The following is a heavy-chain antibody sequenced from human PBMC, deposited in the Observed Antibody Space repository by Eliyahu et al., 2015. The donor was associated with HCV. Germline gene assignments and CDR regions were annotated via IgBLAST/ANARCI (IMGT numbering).Heavy chain of an antibody. D-gene: IGHD3-10*01. Sequence: EVQLVESGGGLVQPGGSLRLSCAASGFTFSSYWMHWVRQVPGKGLVWDSRINTDGSFRGYADSVKGRFTISRDNAKKTLYLQMNSLRADDTAVYYCARGSGSGNPAGDHWGQGTLVTVSS. CDR1: GFTFSSYW. J-gene: IGHJ4*02. CDR2: INTDGSFR. CDR3: ARGSGSGNPAGDH. V-gene: IGHV3-74*01.